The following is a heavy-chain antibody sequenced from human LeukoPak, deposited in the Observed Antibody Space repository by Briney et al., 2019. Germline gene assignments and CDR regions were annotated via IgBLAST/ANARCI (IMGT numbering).Heavy chain of an antibody. CDR2: FDPEDGDT. CDR1: GYTLIELS. CDR3: VVDTPMAGSPFDY. J-gene: IGHJ4*02. V-gene: IGHV1-24*01. Sequence: ASVKVSCKVSGYTLIELSVHWVRQAPGKGLEWMGGFDPEDGDTIYAQKFQGRVTMTEDTSTATAYMELSSLRSDDTAFYYCVVDTPMAGSPFDYWGQGTLVTVSS. D-gene: IGHD5-18*01.